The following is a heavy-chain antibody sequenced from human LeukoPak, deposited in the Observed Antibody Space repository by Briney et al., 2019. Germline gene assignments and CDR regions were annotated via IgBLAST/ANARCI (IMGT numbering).Heavy chain of an antibody. CDR1: GGSINSNNYY. V-gene: IGHV4-39*07. D-gene: IGHD2-2*02. CDR2: IYYSGST. J-gene: IGHJ6*02. CDR3: AREIVVVPAAIRNYYYYGMDV. Sequence: PSETLSLTCTVSGGSINSNNYYWGWIRQPPGKGLEWIVTIYYSGSTYYNPSLKSRVTISVDTSKNQFSLKLSSVTAADTAVYYCAREIVVVPAAIRNYYYYGMDVWGQGTTVTVSS.